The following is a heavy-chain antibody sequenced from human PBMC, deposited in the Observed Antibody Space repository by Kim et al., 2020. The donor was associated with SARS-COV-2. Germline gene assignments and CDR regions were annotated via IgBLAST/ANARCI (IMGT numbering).Heavy chain of an antibody. CDR3: ARDFRLAASSYGMDV. J-gene: IGHJ6*02. CDR1: GFTFSSYG. CDR2: ISYDGSNK. D-gene: IGHD6-13*01. Sequence: GGSLRLSCAASGFTFSSYGMHWVRQAPGKGLEWVAVISYDGSNKYYADSVKGRFTISRDNSKNTLYLQMNSLRAEDTAVYYCARDFRLAASSYGMDVWGQGTTVTVS. V-gene: IGHV3-33*05.